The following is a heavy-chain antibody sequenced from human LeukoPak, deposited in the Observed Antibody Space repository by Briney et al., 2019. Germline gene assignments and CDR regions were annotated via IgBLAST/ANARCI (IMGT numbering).Heavy chain of an antibody. CDR1: GFTFSSHW. CDR3: ARDRFTSRGYSGYDSGGGHDN. D-gene: IGHD5-12*01. Sequence: PGGSLRLSCAASGFTFSSHWMSWVRQVPGKGLEGVANTKEDGSEKYYVDSVKGRFTISRDNAKNSLYLQKNSLRAGDTAVYYCARDRFTSRGYSGYDSGGGHDNWGQGTLVTVSS. V-gene: IGHV3-7*01. J-gene: IGHJ4*02. CDR2: TKEDGSEK.